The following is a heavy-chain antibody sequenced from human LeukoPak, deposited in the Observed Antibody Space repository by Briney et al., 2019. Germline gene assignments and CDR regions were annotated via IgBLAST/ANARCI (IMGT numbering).Heavy chain of an antibody. V-gene: IGHV4-34*01. Sequence: SETLSLTCAVYGGSFSGYYWSWIRQPPGKGLEWIGEINHSGSTNYNPSLKGRVTISVDTSKNQFSLKLSSVTAADTAVYYCARRVRGVYYFDYWGQGTLVTVSS. J-gene: IGHJ4*02. CDR1: GGSFSGYY. D-gene: IGHD2-8*02. CDR2: INHSGST. CDR3: ARRVRGVYYFDY.